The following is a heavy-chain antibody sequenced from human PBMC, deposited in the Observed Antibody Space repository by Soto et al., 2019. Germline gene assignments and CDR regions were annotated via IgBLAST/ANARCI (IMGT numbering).Heavy chain of an antibody. V-gene: IGHV1-18*04. CDR1: AFTSSG. J-gene: IGHJ3*01. Sequence: ASVRVSCKASAFTSSGISWVRQAPGHGLEWMGWISTHNGNTIYAQKFQGRVMMTIDTSTTTVYMDLRSLRSDDTAVYFCAREGILGLFDAYDLWGQGTKVTVSS. D-gene: IGHD3-3*01. CDR3: AREGILGLFDAYDL. CDR2: ISTHNGNT.